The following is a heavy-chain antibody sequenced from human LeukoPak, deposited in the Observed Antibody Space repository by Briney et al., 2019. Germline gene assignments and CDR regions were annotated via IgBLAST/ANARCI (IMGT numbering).Heavy chain of an antibody. Sequence: PGGSLRLSCAASGFTFSSYAMSWVRQAPGKWLEWVSAISGSGGSTYYADSVKGRFTISRDNSRDTLYLQMNSLRAEDTAVYYCVKGYYDYVWGSYYFDYSGAGSLVTVSS. J-gene: IGHJ4*02. CDR1: GFTFSSYA. CDR3: VKGYYDYVWGSYYFDY. D-gene: IGHD3-16*01. CDR2: ISGSGGST. V-gene: IGHV3-23*01.